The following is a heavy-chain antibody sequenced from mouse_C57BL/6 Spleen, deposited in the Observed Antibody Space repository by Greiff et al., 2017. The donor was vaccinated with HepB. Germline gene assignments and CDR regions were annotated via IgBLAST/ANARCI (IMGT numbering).Heavy chain of an antibody. Sequence: EVQRVESGGGLVQPGGSMKLSCAASGFTFSDAWMDWVRQSPEKGLEWVAEIRNKANNHATYYAESVKGRFTISRDDSKSSVYLQMNSLRAEDTGIYYCTRPTVHWYFDVWGTGTTVTVSS. CDR1: GFTFSDAW. CDR2: IRNKANNHAT. J-gene: IGHJ1*03. CDR3: TRPTVHWYFDV. D-gene: IGHD1-1*01. V-gene: IGHV6-6*01.